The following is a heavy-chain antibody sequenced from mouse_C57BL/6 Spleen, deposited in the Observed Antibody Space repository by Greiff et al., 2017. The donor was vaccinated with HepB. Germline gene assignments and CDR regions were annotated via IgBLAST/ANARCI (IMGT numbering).Heavy chain of an antibody. D-gene: IGHD1-1*01. V-gene: IGHV5-16*01. CDR3: ARVHYYGSSSCFAY. Sequence: EVKLVESEGGLVQPGSSMKLSCTASGFTFSDYYMAWVRQVPEKGLEWVANINYDGSSTYYLDSLKSRFIISRDNAKNILYLQMSSLKSEDTATYYCARVHYYGSSSCFAYWGQGTLVTVSA. CDR2: INYDGSST. J-gene: IGHJ3*01. CDR1: GFTFSDYY.